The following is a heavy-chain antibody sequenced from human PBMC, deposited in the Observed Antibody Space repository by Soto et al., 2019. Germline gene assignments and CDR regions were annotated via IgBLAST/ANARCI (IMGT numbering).Heavy chain of an antibody. D-gene: IGHD3-16*02. CDR2: ISAYNGNT. V-gene: IGHV1-18*01. CDR3: ASNFRKGGGYPLHLGGV. Sequence: ASVKVSCKASGYTFTSYGISWVRQAPGQGLEWMGWISAYNGNTNYAQKLQGRVTMTTDTSTSTAYMELRSLRSDDTAVYYCASNFRKGGGYPLHLGGVWGQGTTVTVSS. CDR1: GYTFTSYG. J-gene: IGHJ6*02.